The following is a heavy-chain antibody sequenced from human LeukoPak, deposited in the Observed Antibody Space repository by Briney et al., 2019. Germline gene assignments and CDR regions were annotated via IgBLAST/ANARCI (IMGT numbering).Heavy chain of an antibody. D-gene: IGHD6-13*01. Sequence: GASVKVSCKASGYTFTMNGISWVRQAPGQGLEWMGWISAYNGNTNYAQKLQGRVTMTTDTSTSTAYMELRSLRSDDTAVYYCARDSESSSWYESWFDPWGQGTLVTVSS. V-gene: IGHV1-18*01. CDR3: ARDSESSSWYESWFDP. CDR2: ISAYNGNT. J-gene: IGHJ5*02. CDR1: GYTFTMNG.